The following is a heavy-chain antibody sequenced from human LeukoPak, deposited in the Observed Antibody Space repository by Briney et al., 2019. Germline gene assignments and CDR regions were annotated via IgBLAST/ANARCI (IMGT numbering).Heavy chain of an antibody. CDR1: GGSVSSGSYY. CDR2: IYYSGST. J-gene: IGHJ4*02. D-gene: IGHD3-9*01. CDR3: ARRVYDILTGYYIDYFDY. Sequence: PSETLSLTCTVSGGSVSSGSYYWSWIRQPPGKGLEWIGYIYYSGSTNYNPSLKSRVTISVDTSKNQFSLKLSSVTTADTAVYYCARRVYDILTGYYIDYFDYWGQGTLVTVSS. V-gene: IGHV4-61*01.